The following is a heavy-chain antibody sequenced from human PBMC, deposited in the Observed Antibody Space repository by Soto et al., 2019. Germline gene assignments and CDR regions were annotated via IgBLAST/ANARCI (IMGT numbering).Heavy chain of an antibody. J-gene: IGHJ1*01. CDR3: AKEITGTSFTAQ. Sequence: DVQLFESGGDLVQPGGSLRLSCAASGFIFRSYTMNWVRQVSGKGLEWVSAISGSGGDTYYADSVKGRFTISRDNSENMLYLQMNSLRAEDTGLYSCAKEITGTSFTAQGGQGTLVTVSS. D-gene: IGHD1-7*01. CDR1: GFIFRSYT. CDR2: ISGSGGDT. V-gene: IGHV3-23*01.